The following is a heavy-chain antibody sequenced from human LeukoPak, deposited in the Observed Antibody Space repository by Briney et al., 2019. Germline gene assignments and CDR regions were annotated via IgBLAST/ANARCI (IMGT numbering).Heavy chain of an antibody. Sequence: GGSLRLSCAASGFTFSSYSMNWVRLAPGKGLEWVSSISSSSSYIYYADSVKGRFTISRDNSKNTLYLQMNSLRAEDTAVYYCARATRRRQQLVLGVPDYWGQGTLVTVSS. V-gene: IGHV3-21*01. CDR3: ARATRRRQQLVLGVPDY. CDR1: GFTFSSYS. CDR2: ISSSSSYI. D-gene: IGHD6-13*01. J-gene: IGHJ4*02.